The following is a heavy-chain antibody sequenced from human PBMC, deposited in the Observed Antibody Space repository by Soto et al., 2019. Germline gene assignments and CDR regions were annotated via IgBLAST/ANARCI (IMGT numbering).Heavy chain of an antibody. CDR3: ARDRGSYGMDV. J-gene: IGHJ6*02. CDR2: VSPSGNT. CDR1: GDSISGGYY. Sequence: SETLSLTCTVSGDSISGGYYWSWIRQHPGKGLEWIGYVSPSGNTYYNPSLNSRVSISIDTSKNHFSLEVSSVTAADTAVYYCARDRGSYGMDVWGQGTTVTVSS. V-gene: IGHV4-31*03.